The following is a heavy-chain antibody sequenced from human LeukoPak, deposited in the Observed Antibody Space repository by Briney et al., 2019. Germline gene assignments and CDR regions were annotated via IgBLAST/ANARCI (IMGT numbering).Heavy chain of an antibody. J-gene: IGHJ4*02. V-gene: IGHV1-69*13. CDR1: GGTFSSYA. CDR2: IIPIFGTA. CDR3: AGSTAMVMAPDY. Sequence: SVKVSCKASGGTFSSYAISWVRQAPGQGLEWMGGIIPIFGTANYAQKFQGRVTITAGESTSTAYMELSSLRSEDTAVYYCAGSTAMVMAPDYWGQGTLVTVSS. D-gene: IGHD5-18*01.